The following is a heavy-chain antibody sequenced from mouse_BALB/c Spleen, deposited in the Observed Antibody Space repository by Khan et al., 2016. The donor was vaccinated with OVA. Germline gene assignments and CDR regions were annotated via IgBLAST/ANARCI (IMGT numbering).Heavy chain of an antibody. Sequence: QVQLQQSGAELARPGASVKMSCKASGYTFTSYTIHWIKERPGQGLEWIGYINPSNGYTIYNQKFKDKATLTTDKSSTTAYLQLSSLTSDDSAVYNCVRDGAYHRNDGWFAYWGQGTLVTVSA. CDR2: INPSNGYT. D-gene: IGHD2-14*01. CDR3: VRDGAYHRNDGWFAY. CDR1: GYTFTSYT. J-gene: IGHJ3*01. V-gene: IGHV1-4*01.